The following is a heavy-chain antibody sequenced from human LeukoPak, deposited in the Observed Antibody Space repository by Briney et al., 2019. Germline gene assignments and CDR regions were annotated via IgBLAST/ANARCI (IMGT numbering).Heavy chain of an antibody. CDR3: ARHDTGYSSSWYFDY. Sequence: PSETLSFTCTVSGGSICSSSYYWGWIRQPPGKGLEWIGSIYYSGSTYYNPSLKSRVTISVDTSKNQFSLKLSSVTAADTAVYYCARHDTGYSSSWYFDYWGQGTLVTVSS. CDR1: GGSICSSSYY. J-gene: IGHJ4*02. CDR2: IYYSGST. D-gene: IGHD6-13*01. V-gene: IGHV4-39*01.